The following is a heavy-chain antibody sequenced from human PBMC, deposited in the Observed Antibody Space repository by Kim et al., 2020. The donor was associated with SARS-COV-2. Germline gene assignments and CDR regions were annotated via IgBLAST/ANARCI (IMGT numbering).Heavy chain of an antibody. V-gene: IGHV3-11*04. CDR1: GFTFSDYY. CDR3: ARPPLGPASIAAAGPPRPGLRRYGMDV. Sequence: GGSLRLSCAASGFTFSDYYMSWIRQAPGKGLEWVSYISSSGSTIYYADSVKGRFTISRDNAKNSLYLQMNSLGAEDTAVYYCARPPLGPASIAAAGPPRPGLRRYGMDVWGQGTTVTVSS. J-gene: IGHJ6*02. D-gene: IGHD6-13*01. CDR2: ISSSGSTI.